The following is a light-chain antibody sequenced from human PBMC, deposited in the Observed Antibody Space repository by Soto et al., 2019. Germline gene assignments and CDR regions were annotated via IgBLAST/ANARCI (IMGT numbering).Light chain of an antibody. CDR2: DAS. J-gene: IGKJ1*01. CDR1: QIVSSY. Sequence: EIVLTQSPATLSLSPGERATLSCRASQIVSSYLAWYQQKPGQAPRILIYDASNSATSIPARFSGSGSGTDFTLTISSLEPEGFEVYYCQQRSSWQWTFGQGTQVESK. CDR3: QQRSSWQWT. V-gene: IGKV3-11*01.